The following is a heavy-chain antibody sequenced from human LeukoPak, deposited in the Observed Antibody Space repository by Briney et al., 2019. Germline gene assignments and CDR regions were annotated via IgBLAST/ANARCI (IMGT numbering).Heavy chain of an antibody. CDR3: ATGYPKRRPSDMLTVSLFDY. J-gene: IGHJ4*02. Sequence: ASVKVSCKTSGQTFSSYGFSWVRQAPGQGLEWMGWISGYNGNTKFEEKFQDRVTMTTDTSTNTACMELRSLRSDDTATYYCATGYPKRRPSDMLTVSLFDYWGQGSLVIVSS. V-gene: IGHV1-18*01. D-gene: IGHD3-9*01. CDR1: GQTFSSYG. CDR2: ISGYNGNT.